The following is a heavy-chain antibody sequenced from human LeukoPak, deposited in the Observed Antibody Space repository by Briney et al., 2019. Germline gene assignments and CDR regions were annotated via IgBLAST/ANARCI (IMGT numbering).Heavy chain of an antibody. Sequence: GGFLRLSCAASGFTFSSYEMNWVRQAPGKGLEWVSYISSSGSTIYYADSVKGRFTISRDNAKNSVYLQMNSLRAEDTAVYYCARDWAAVAGRYFDYWGQGTLVTVSS. CDR1: GFTFSSYE. D-gene: IGHD6-19*01. V-gene: IGHV3-48*03. CDR2: ISSSGSTI. J-gene: IGHJ4*02. CDR3: ARDWAAVAGRYFDY.